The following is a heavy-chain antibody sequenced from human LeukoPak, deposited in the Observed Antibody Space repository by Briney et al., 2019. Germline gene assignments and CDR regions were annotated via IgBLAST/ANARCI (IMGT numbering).Heavy chain of an antibody. CDR1: GGSISSGSYY. Sequence: SETLSLTCTVSGGSISSGSYYWRWIRQPAGTGLEWIGRIYTSGSTNYNPSLKSRVTMSVDTSKNQFSLTLSSVTAADTAVYYCARSYDSSGYYYYFDYWGQGTLVTVSS. J-gene: IGHJ4*02. CDR2: IYTSGST. CDR3: ARSYDSSGYYYYFDY. V-gene: IGHV4-61*02. D-gene: IGHD3-22*01.